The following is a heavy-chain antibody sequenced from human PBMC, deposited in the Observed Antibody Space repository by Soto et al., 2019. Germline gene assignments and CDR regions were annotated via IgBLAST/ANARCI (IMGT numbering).Heavy chain of an antibody. CDR3: AIGDYCSFCSCQDLRDAFDI. CDR2: INHSGST. J-gene: IGHJ3*02. Sequence: PSETLSLTCAVYGGSFSGYDWSWIRQPPGKGLEWIGEINHSGSTNYNPSLKSRVTISVDTSKNQFSLKLSSVTAADTAVYYCAIGDYCSFCSCQDLRDAFDICGQGTMVTVS. CDR1: GGSFSGYD. V-gene: IGHV4-34*01. D-gene: IGHD2-15*01.